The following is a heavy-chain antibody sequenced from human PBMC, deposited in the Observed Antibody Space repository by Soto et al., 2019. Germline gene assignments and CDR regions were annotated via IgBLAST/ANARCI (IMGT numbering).Heavy chain of an antibody. J-gene: IGHJ4*02. V-gene: IGHV4-59*01. CDR1: GASISGNY. CDR3: ARYRRGTGWYYLDY. CDR2: IYDSGST. D-gene: IGHD6-19*01. Sequence: QVQLQESGPGLVKPSETLSLTCTVSGASISGNYWSWIRQPPGKGLEWIGYIYDSGSTNYSPSLLSRVTMSVDRSKNQFSLALTSVTAADTALYFCARYRRGTGWYYLDYWGQGILVTLSS.